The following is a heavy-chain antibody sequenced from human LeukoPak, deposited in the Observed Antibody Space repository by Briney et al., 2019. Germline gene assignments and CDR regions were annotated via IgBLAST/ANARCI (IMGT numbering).Heavy chain of an antibody. V-gene: IGHV4-30-4*01. J-gene: IGHJ6*02. CDR2: IYYSGGS. Sequence: TLSLTCTVSGDSISSDLFYWSWIRQSPGKGLEWIGYIYYSGGSYYSPSLKSRLSISVDTSTNQFSLNLSSMTAADTAVYYCAADGDSSWYEDYYGMDVWGQGTTVTVSS. CDR3: AADGDSSWYEDYYGMDV. D-gene: IGHD6-13*01. CDR1: GDSISSDLFY.